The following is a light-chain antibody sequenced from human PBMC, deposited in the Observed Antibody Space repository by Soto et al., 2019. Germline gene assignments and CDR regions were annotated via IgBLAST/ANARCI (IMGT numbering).Light chain of an antibody. CDR1: QSMTNY. Sequence: DIQMTQSPSSLSASVGDRVTITCRASQSMTNYLNWYQRKPGKAPKLLIYAAFNLQSGVPSRFTGSGSGTYFTLTISSLQPEDIATYYCQQSYSIPWTFGQGTNVEI. V-gene: IGKV1-39*01. CDR3: QQSYSIPWT. CDR2: AAF. J-gene: IGKJ1*01.